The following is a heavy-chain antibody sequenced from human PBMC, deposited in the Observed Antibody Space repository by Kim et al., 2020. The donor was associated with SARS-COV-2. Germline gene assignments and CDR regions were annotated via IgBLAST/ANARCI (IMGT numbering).Heavy chain of an antibody. CDR2: ISWNSGSI. CDR3: AKDKWDYGSGSDSTFDI. V-gene: IGHV3-9*01. D-gene: IGHD3-10*01. Sequence: GGSLRLSCAASGFTFDDYAMHWVRQAPGKGLEWVSGISWNSGSIGYADSVKGRFTISRDNAKNSLYLQMNSLRAEDTALYYCAKDKWDYGSGSDSTFDI. J-gene: IGHJ3*02. CDR1: GFTFDDYA.